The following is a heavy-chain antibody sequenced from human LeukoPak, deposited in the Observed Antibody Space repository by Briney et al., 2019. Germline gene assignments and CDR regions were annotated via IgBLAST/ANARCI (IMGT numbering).Heavy chain of an antibody. V-gene: IGHV1-2*02. CDR1: GYTFTDYF. J-gene: IGHJ4*02. Sequence: ASVKVSCKTSGYTFTDYFIHWVRQAPGQGLEWMGWINPNSGGTNYAQKFQGRVTMTRDTSIGTVYMELSRLRSDDTAVYYCARRAGDYWGQGTPVTVSS. CDR2: INPNSGGT. CDR3: ARRAGDY.